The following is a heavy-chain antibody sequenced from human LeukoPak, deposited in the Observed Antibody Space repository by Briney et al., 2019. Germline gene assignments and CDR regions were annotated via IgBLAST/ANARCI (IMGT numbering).Heavy chain of an antibody. CDR3: ARAIPFDY. Sequence: GGSLRLSCAVSGLTFSSYWMSWVRQAPGKGLEWVANIKQDGSEKYYVDSVKGRFTISRDNAKNSLYLQMNSLRAEDTAVYYCARAIPFDYWGQGTLVTVSS. CDR2: IKQDGSEK. CDR1: GLTFSSYW. J-gene: IGHJ4*02. V-gene: IGHV3-7*01. D-gene: IGHD2-21*01.